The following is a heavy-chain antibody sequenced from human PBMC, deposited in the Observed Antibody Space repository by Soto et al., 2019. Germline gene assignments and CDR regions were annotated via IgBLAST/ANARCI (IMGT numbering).Heavy chain of an antibody. CDR1: GYTFTTYD. D-gene: IGHD2-8*01. CDR2: ISTYNGNT. J-gene: IGHJ6*02. V-gene: IGHV1-18*01. CDR3: ARDPYHVLMVNALNRCGMDV. Sequence: QVQLVQSGAEVKKPGATVKVSCKASGYTFTTYDISWVRQAPGQGLEWMGRISTYNGNTNYPQSLQGRLTMTTDTSTTTAYMELRSLRSDDTAVYYCARDPYHVLMVNALNRCGMDVLGQGTTVIVSS.